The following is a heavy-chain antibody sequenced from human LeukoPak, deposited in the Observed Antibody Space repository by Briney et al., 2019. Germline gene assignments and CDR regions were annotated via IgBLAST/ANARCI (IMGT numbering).Heavy chain of an antibody. V-gene: IGHV3-7*01. CDR2: IKQDGSEK. CDR1: GFTFSSYS. D-gene: IGHD6-13*01. Sequence: GGSLRLSCAASGFTFSSYSMNWVRQAPGKGLEWVANIKQDGSEKYYVDSVKGRFTISRDNAKNSLYLQMNSLRAEDTAVYYCAREGGYSSTFDLWGQGTLVTVSS. J-gene: IGHJ5*02. CDR3: AREGGYSSTFDL.